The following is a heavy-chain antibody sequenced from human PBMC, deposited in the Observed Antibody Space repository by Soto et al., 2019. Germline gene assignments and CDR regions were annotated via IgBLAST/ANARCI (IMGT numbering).Heavy chain of an antibody. CDR2: ISSSGSTI. CDR3: ERDLNWYQLLRPYYYCGMDV. D-gene: IGHD2-2*01. CDR1: GFTFSDYY. V-gene: IGHV3-11*01. Sequence: QVQLVESGGGLVKPGGSLRLSCAASGFTFSDYYMSWIRQAPGKGLEWVSYISSSGSTIYYADSVKGRFTISRDNAKNSLYLQMNSLRAEDTAVYYCERDLNWYQLLRPYYYCGMDVWGQGTTVTVSS. J-gene: IGHJ6*02.